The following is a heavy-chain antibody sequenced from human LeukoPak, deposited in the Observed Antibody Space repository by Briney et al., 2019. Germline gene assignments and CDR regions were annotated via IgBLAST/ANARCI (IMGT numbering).Heavy chain of an antibody. D-gene: IGHD4-23*01. V-gene: IGHV4-34*01. J-gene: IGHJ4*02. CDR3: AREYSVGTVPSFDY. CDR1: GVSFSGYY. CDR2: INHSGST. Sequence: SETLSLTCAVYGVSFSGYYWSWIRQPPGKGLEWIGEINHSGSTNYNPSLKSRVTISVDTSKNEFSLKLSSVTAADTAVYYCAREYSVGTVPSFDYWGQGTLVTVSS.